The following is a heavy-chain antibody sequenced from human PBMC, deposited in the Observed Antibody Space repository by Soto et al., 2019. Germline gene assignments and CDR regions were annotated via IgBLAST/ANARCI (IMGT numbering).Heavy chain of an antibody. J-gene: IGHJ6*02. Sequence: GGSLRLSCAASGFTFDDYTMHWVRQAPGKGLEWVSLISWDGGSTYYADSVKGRFTISRDNSKNSLYLQMNSLRTEDTALYYCAKDFAGSGYYSFYGMDVWGQGTTVTVSS. V-gene: IGHV3-43*01. CDR1: GFTFDDYT. CDR3: AKDFAGSGYYSFYGMDV. D-gene: IGHD3-22*01. CDR2: ISWDGGST.